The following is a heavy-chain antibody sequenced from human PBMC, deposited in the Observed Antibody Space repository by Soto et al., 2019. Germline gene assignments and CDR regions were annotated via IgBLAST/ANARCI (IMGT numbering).Heavy chain of an antibody. D-gene: IGHD3-3*01. V-gene: IGHV3-23*01. Sequence: GGSLRLSCAASGFTFTSYAMSWVRQAPGKGLEWVSAISGSGGNTYYADSVKGRFTVSRDNSKNTLYLQMNSLRAEDTAVYYCEKHTRGDYDFFAFDIWGQGTMVTV. CDR1: GFTFTSYA. J-gene: IGHJ3*02. CDR3: EKHTRGDYDFFAFDI. CDR2: ISGSGGNT.